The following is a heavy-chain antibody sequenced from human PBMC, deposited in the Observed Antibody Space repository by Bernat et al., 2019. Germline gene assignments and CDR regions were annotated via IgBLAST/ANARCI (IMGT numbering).Heavy chain of an antibody. Sequence: QVQLQQSGPGLVKPSQTLSLTCAISGDSVSSNSAAWNWIRQSPSRGLEWLGRTYYRSKWYNDYAVSVKSRITINPDTSKNQFSLLLNSVTPEDTAVYYCARGRLLVTHYYYYDMDVWGKGTTVTVSS. V-gene: IGHV6-1*01. CDR2: TYYRSKWYN. J-gene: IGHJ6*03. CDR3: ARGRLLVTHYYYYDMDV. D-gene: IGHD2-21*02. CDR1: GDSVSSNSAA.